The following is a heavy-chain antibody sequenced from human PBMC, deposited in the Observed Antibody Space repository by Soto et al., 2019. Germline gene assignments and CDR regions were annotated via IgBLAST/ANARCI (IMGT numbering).Heavy chain of an antibody. CDR1: GGSISSSSYY. Sequence: PSETLSLTCTVSGGSISSSSYYWGWIRQPPGKGLEWIGSIYHSGSTNYNPSLKSRVTISVDKSKNQFSLKLSSVTAADTAVYYCARDRWGSGSYHDAFDIWGQGTMVTVSS. V-gene: IGHV4-39*07. CDR2: IYHSGST. J-gene: IGHJ3*02. D-gene: IGHD1-26*01. CDR3: ARDRWGSGSYHDAFDI.